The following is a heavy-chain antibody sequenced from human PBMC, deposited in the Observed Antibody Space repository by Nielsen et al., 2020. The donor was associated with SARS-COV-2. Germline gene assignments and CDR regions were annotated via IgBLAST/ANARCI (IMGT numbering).Heavy chain of an antibody. CDR1: GFTFSNYS. D-gene: IGHD1-26*01. Sequence: GESLKISCAASGFTFSNYSMNWVRQAPGKGLEWVSSISSSSSYIYYADSVKGRFTISRDNAKNSLYLQMNSLRAEDTAVYYCARDLPTAYSFDYWGQGTLVTVSS. J-gene: IGHJ4*02. V-gene: IGHV3-21*01. CDR2: ISSSSSYI. CDR3: ARDLPTAYSFDY.